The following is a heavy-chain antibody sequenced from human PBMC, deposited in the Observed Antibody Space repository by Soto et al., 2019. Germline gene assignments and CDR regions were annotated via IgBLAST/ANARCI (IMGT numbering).Heavy chain of an antibody. Sequence: SETLSLTCTVSGGSISSGGYYWSWIRQHPGKGLEWIGYIYYSGSTYYNPSLKSRVTISVDTSKNQFSLKLSSVTAADTAVYYCARSVDTAMEAYFDYWGQGTPVTVSS. CDR1: GGSISSGGYY. CDR2: IYYSGST. J-gene: IGHJ4*02. D-gene: IGHD5-18*01. CDR3: ARSVDTAMEAYFDY. V-gene: IGHV4-31*03.